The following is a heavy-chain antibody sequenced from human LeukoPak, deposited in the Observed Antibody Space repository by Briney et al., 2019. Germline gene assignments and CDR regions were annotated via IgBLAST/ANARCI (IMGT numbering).Heavy chain of an antibody. CDR1: GFTFTDYW. D-gene: IGHD3-16*01. V-gene: IGHV3-7*01. J-gene: IGHJ4*02. CDR3: VRGGVDY. CDR2: IKRDGSEK. Sequence: GGSLRLSCAASGFTFTDYWMSWVRQAPGKGLEWVANIKRDGSEKYYVDSVKGRFTISRDNAKNSLYLQMNSLRAEDTAVYYCVRGGVDYWGQGTLVTVSS.